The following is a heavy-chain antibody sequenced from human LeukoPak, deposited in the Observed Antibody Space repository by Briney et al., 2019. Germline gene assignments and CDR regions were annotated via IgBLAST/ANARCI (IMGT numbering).Heavy chain of an antibody. CDR3: ASLSFPLGYCSGGSCYPDWFFNY. J-gene: IGHJ4*02. CDR1: GGTFSSYA. V-gene: IGHV1-69*04. Sequence: SVKVSCKASGGTFSSYAISWVRQAPGQGLEWMGRIIPILGMANYAQKFQGRVTITADKSTSTAYMELSSLRSEDTAVYYCASLSFPLGYCSGGSCYPDWFFNYWGQGTLVTVSS. CDR2: IIPILGMA. D-gene: IGHD2-15*01.